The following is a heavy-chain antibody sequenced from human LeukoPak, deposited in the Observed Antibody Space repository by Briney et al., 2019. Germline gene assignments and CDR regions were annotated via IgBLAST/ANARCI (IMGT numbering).Heavy chain of an antibody. V-gene: IGHV3-23*01. D-gene: IGHD1-1*01. J-gene: IGHJ4*02. Sequence: PGGSLRLSCAASGFTFSSYAMSWVRQAPGKVLEWVSTISNSDNKPYYADSVKGRFTISRDNSKNTLHLQMNSLTAEDTAMYYCAKATGTLGNWGQGTLVTVSS. CDR3: AKATGTLGN. CDR1: GFTFSSYA. CDR2: ISNSDNKP.